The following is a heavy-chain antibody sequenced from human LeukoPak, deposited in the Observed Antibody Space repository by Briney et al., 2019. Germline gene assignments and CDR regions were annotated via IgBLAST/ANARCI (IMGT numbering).Heavy chain of an antibody. V-gene: IGHV4-31*03. CDR1: GGSISSGASD. CDR2: INHSGSI. D-gene: IGHD3-22*01. Sequence: SETLSLTCTVSGGSISSGASDWGWIRQHPKRGLEWVGYINHSGSIYYNPSLGSRVTMSVDTSKNQFSLKLSSVTAADSAVYYCARAARQGFTMIVVPFFYFDLWGRGTLVTVSS. CDR3: ARAARQGFTMIVVPFFYFDL. J-gene: IGHJ2*01.